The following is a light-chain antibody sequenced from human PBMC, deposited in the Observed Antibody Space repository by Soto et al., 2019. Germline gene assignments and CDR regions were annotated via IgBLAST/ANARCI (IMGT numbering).Light chain of an antibody. CDR1: SSDIGGYNY. CDR3: SSYTNINTRAGV. CDR2: EVS. J-gene: IGLJ1*01. V-gene: IGLV2-14*01. Sequence: QSALTQPASVSGSPGQSITISCTGTSSDIGGYNYVSWYQQLPGKAPKLMIYEVSSRPSGVSNRFSGSKSGNTASLTISGLQAEDEAEYYCSSYTNINTRAGVFGTGTKLTVL.